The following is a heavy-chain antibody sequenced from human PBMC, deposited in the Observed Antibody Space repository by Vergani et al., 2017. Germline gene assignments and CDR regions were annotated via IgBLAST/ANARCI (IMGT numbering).Heavy chain of an antibody. J-gene: IGHJ3*02. CDR1: GFTFSSYA. V-gene: IGHV3-23*01. Sequence: EVQLLESGGGLVQPGGSLRLSCAASGFTFSSYAMNWVRQAPGKGREWVSAISCIGGSTYYADSVKGRFTISRDNSKNTLYLQMNSLRAEDTAVYYCAKSKVRGVIIYAFDIWGQGTMVTVSS. CDR2: ISCIGGST. CDR3: AKSKVRGVIIYAFDI. D-gene: IGHD3-10*01.